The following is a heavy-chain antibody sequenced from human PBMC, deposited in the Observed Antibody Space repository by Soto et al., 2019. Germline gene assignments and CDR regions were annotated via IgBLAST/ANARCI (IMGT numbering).Heavy chain of an antibody. J-gene: IGHJ2*01. CDR3: ARDQGYSYGPSSPTAEYFDL. CDR2: ISAYNGNT. Sequence: ASVKVSCKASGYTFTSYGISWVRQAPGQGLEWMGWISAYNGNTNYAQKLQGRVTMTTDTSTSTAYMELRSLRSDDTAVYYCARDQGYSYGPSSPTAEYFDLWGRGTLVTVSS. CDR1: GYTFTSYG. V-gene: IGHV1-18*01. D-gene: IGHD5-18*01.